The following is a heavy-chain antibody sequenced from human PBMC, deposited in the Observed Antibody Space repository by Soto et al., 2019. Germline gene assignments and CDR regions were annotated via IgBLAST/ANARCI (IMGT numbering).Heavy chain of an antibody. CDR2: ISANNGHT. CDR3: VRGPLMNWSDVLPGDF. V-gene: IGHV1-18*01. J-gene: IGHJ4*02. Sequence: GASVKVSCKTFGYTFSDYGYSWVRRAPGHGLEWLGRISANNGHTFSAPKFQGRVTLTTDASTTTAFMDLRSLTSDDTALYYCVRGPLMNWSDVLPGDFWGQGTLVTVSS. CDR1: GYTFSDYG. D-gene: IGHD1-1*01.